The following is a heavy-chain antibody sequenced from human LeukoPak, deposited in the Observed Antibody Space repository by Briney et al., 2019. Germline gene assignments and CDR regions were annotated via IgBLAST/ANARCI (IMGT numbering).Heavy chain of an antibody. Sequence: ASVKVSCMVSGYTLTELSMHWVRQAPGKGLEWMGSFDPEDGETIYAQKFQGRVTMTEDTSTDTAYMELSSLRSEDTAVYYCATVYKDWNWDATFDYWGQGTLVTVSS. V-gene: IGHV1-24*01. D-gene: IGHD1-7*01. J-gene: IGHJ4*02. CDR2: FDPEDGET. CDR3: ATVYKDWNWDATFDY. CDR1: GYTLTELS.